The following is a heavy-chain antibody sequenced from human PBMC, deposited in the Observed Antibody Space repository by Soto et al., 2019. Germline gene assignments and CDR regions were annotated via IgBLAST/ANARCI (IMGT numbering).Heavy chain of an antibody. V-gene: IGHV3-21*01. Sequence: GGSLRLSCAASGFTLSNFGMNWVRQAPGKGLEWVSSISSSGTFINYLDSVKGRFTISRDDAKNSLYLQMNSLRAEDTALYYCASLLPDCSASTCYNCFDPWGPLTLVAV. CDR1: GFTLSNFG. CDR2: ISSSGTFI. J-gene: IGHJ5*02. D-gene: IGHD2-15*01. CDR3: ASLLPDCSASTCYNCFDP.